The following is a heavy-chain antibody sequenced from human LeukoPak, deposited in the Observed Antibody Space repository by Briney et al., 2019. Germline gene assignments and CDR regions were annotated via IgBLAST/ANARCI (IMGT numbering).Heavy chain of an antibody. J-gene: IGHJ4*02. D-gene: IGHD3-10*01. CDR1: GYTFTSYD. CDR2: MNPNSGNT. CDR3: ARGQYYYGSGSGDYFDY. V-gene: IGHV1-8*03. Sequence: GALVKVSCKASGYTFTSYDINWVRQATGQGLEWMGWMNPNSGNTGYAQKFQGRVTITRNTSISTAYMELSSLRSEDTAVYYCARGQYYYGSGSGDYFDYWGQGTLVTVSS.